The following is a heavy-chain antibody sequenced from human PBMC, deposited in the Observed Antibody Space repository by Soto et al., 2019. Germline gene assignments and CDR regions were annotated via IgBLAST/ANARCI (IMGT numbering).Heavy chain of an antibody. CDR2: IYPGDSDT. J-gene: IGHJ6*02. CDR1: GYSFTSYW. CDR3: ARHGAGTYYYYYMDV. V-gene: IGHV5-51*01. D-gene: IGHD6-13*01. Sequence: GESLKISCKGSGYSFTSYWIGWVRQMPGKGLEWMGIIYPGDSDTRYSPSFQGQVTISADKSISTAYLQWSSLKASDTAMYYCARHGAGTYYYYYMDVWGQGTTVTVSS.